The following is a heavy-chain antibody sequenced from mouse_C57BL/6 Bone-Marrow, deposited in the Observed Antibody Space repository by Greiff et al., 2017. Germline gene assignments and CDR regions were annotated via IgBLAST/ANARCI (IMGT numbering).Heavy chain of an antibody. Sequence: EVQRVESGAELVRPGASVKLSCTASGFNTKDDYIHWVKQRPEQGLEWIGWIDPEIGDTEYASKFQGKATITSDTSSNTAYLQLSSLTSEDTAVFYCSSCGGNYFDFWGQDTPLTVAS. J-gene: IGHJ2*01. V-gene: IGHV14-4*01. CDR3: SSCGGNYFDF. CDR1: GFNTKDDY. D-gene: IGHD1-1*02. CDR2: IDPEIGDT.